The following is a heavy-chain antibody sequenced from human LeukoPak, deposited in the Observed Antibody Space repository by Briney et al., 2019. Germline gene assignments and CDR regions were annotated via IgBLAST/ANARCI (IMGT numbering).Heavy chain of an antibody. D-gene: IGHD2-15*01. CDR1: GFTFTSYA. Sequence: GGSLRLSCAASGFTFTSYAISWVRQAPGQGLDWVSGISDNGGSTYSADSLTGRFTISRDNPNNTLYLQTNRLRAEDTAVYYCAKDEYCSGGSCYSDAFDIWGQGTMVIVSS. CDR3: AKDEYCSGGSCYSDAFDI. V-gene: IGHV3-23*01. CDR2: ISDNGGST. J-gene: IGHJ3*02.